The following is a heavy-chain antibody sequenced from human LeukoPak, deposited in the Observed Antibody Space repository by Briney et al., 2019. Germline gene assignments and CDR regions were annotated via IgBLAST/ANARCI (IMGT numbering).Heavy chain of an antibody. D-gene: IGHD2-2*01. J-gene: IGHJ5*02. Sequence: SETLSLACTVSGGSISSYYWRWIRQPPGKGLEWIGYIYYSGSTNYNPSLKSRVTISVDTSKNQFSLKLSSVTAADTAVYYCARVPATAGWFDPWGQGTLVTVSS. CDR3: ARVPATAGWFDP. CDR1: GGSISSYY. V-gene: IGHV4-59*01. CDR2: IYYSGST.